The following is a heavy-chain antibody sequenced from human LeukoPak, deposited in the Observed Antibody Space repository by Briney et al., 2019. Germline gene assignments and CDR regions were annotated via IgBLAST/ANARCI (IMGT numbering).Heavy chain of an antibody. CDR1: GFTFSSYA. Sequence: GGSLRLSCVASGFTFSSYAMNWVRQAPGKGLGWVSGISSSGSASYYADSVKGRFTTSRDNSRNTLYLQMNNLSADDTAVYYCTKARYSNAWDYSDYWGQGTLVTVSS. CDR3: TKARYSNAWDYSDY. J-gene: IGHJ4*02. V-gene: IGHV3-23*01. D-gene: IGHD6-13*01. CDR2: ISSSGSAS.